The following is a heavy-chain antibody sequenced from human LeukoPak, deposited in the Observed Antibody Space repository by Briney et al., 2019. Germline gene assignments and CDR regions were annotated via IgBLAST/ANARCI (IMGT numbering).Heavy chain of an antibody. CDR1: GFTFSSYW. D-gene: IGHD7-27*01. J-gene: IGHJ6*02. V-gene: IGHV3-74*01. CDR3: ARAWGYYGMDV. Sequence: GGSLRLSCAASGFTFSSYWMNWVRQAPGKGLVWVSRINSDGSSTSYADSVKGRFTISRDNAKNTLYLQMNSLRAEDTAVYYCARAWGYYGMDVWGQGTTVTVSS. CDR2: INSDGSST.